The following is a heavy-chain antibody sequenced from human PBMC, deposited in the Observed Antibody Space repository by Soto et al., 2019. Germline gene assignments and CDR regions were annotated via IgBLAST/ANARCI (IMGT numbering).Heavy chain of an antibody. D-gene: IGHD6-19*01. J-gene: IGHJ6*03. CDR1: GFDFSSYS. V-gene: IGHV3-21*02. Sequence: EVQLVESGGGLVKPGGSLRLSCAASGFDFSSYSMNWVRQAPGKGLEWVSSINEDSSYIYYAHSLRGRFTISRDNAKESLYLQINSPRAEDTDVCYCVRDCGWYFRLGYLDVWGDGATVTVSS. CDR3: VRDCGWYFRLGYLDV. CDR2: INEDSSYI.